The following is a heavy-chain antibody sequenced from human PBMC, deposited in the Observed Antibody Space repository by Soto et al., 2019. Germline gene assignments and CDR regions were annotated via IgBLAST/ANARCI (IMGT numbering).Heavy chain of an antibody. CDR1: GGSISSGGYY. Sequence: SETLSLTCTVSGGSISSGGYYWSWIRQHPGKGLEWIGYIYYSGSTYYNPSLKSRVTISVDTSKNQFSLKLSSVTAADTAVYYCARLALAGHFDVWGPGTLVNVAS. CDR2: IYYSGST. CDR3: ARLALAGHFDV. J-gene: IGHJ4*02. D-gene: IGHD6-19*01. V-gene: IGHV4-31*03.